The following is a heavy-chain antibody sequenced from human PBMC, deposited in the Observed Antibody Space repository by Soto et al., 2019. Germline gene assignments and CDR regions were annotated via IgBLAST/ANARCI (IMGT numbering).Heavy chain of an antibody. Sequence: QVQLRESGPGRMRPSQTLSLTCTVSGASVTSTGYYWTWILQSPGKGLEWVGYILHNGNADYSPSLAPRLSISLDSSKNQFSLKVNSVSAADPAIYFCARVSAVSAEYYFDYWGQGALVTVSS. J-gene: IGHJ4*02. CDR2: ILHNGNA. V-gene: IGHV4-30-4*01. CDR3: ARVSAVSAEYYFDY. D-gene: IGHD6-19*01. CDR1: GASVTSTGYY.